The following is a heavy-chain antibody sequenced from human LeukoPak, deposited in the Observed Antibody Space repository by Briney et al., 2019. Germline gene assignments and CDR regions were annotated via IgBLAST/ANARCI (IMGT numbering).Heavy chain of an antibody. Sequence: GGSLRLSCAASGFSFSTSEMNWVRQAPGKGLECISYISSSGSYIHYADSVKGRFTISRDNAKNSLYLQMSSLRVEDTALYYCARVPKDGYSYGFYDLWGQGTLVTVSS. CDR3: ARVPKDGYSYGFYDL. CDR1: GFSFSTSE. CDR2: ISSSGSYI. V-gene: IGHV3-48*03. D-gene: IGHD5-18*01. J-gene: IGHJ5*02.